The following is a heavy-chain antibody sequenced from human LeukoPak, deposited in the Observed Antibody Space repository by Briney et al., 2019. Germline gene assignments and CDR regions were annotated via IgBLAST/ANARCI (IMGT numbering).Heavy chain of an antibody. Sequence: SVMVSCKASGGTFSSYAISWVRQAPGQGLEWMGGIIPIFGTANYAQKFQGRVTITTDESTSTAYMELSSLRSEDTAVYYCAKASRLLHGSGSYPGYFDYWGQGALVTVSS. V-gene: IGHV1-69*05. D-gene: IGHD3-10*01. CDR1: GGTFSSYA. CDR3: AKASRLLHGSGSYPGYFDY. CDR2: IIPIFGTA. J-gene: IGHJ4*02.